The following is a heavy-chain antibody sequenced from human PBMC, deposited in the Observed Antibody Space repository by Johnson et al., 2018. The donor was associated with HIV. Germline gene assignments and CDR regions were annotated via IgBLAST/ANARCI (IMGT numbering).Heavy chain of an antibody. D-gene: IGHD1-26*01. V-gene: IGHV3-7*03. Sequence: VQLVESGGGVVQPGRSLRLSCAASGFTFSSYWMAWVRQAPGKGLAWVANIKHDGSEKYYVDSVKGRFTISRDNAKNSLYLQMNSLRAEDTAVYYCTTESASVGANYAFDIWGQGTMVTVSS. CDR1: GFTFSSYW. J-gene: IGHJ3*02. CDR2: IKHDGSEK. CDR3: TTESASVGANYAFDI.